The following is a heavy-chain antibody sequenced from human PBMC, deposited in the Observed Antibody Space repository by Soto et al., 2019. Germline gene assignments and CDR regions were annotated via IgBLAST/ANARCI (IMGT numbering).Heavy chain of an antibody. CDR2: IYYSGST. D-gene: IGHD6-13*01. J-gene: IGHJ4*02. V-gene: IGHV4-59*01. CDR1: GGSMNAYY. CDR3: ARGSSWYDY. Sequence: SSETLSLTCTVSGGSMNAYYWSWIRQSPGTPGKGLEWIGYIYYSGSTSYNPSLKSRVSISVDTSKNKFSLNLSSVTAADTAVYYCARGSSWYDYWGQGTLVTVSS.